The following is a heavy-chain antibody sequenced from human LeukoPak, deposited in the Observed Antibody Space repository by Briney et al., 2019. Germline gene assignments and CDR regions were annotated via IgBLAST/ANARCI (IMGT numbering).Heavy chain of an antibody. J-gene: IGHJ4*02. V-gene: IGHV4-39*07. CDR3: ARDVCSSTSCYGGLLIY. CDR1: GGSISSSSYY. D-gene: IGHD2-2*01. Sequence: SETLSLTCTVSGGSISSSSYYWGWIRQPPGKGLEWIGSIYYSGSTYYNPSLKSRVTISVDTSKNQFSLKLSSVTAADTAVYYCARDVCSSTSCYGGLLIYWGQGTLVTVSS. CDR2: IYYSGST.